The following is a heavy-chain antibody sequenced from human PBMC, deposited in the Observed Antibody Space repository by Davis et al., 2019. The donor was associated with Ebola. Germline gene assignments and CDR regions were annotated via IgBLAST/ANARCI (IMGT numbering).Heavy chain of an antibody. CDR1: GGSISSHY. J-gene: IGHJ3*02. Sequence: SETLSLTCAVSGGSISSHYWSWIRQSPGKGLEWIGYMYYSGSTYYNPSLKSRVTISVDTSKNQFSLNLHSATAADTAVYYCARDGGYNYGEGAFDIWGQGTMVTVSS. D-gene: IGHD5-18*01. V-gene: IGHV4-59*11. CDR2: MYYSGST. CDR3: ARDGGYNYGEGAFDI.